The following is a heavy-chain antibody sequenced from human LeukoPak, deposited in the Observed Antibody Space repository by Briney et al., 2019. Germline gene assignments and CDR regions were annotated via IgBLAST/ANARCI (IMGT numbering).Heavy chain of an antibody. J-gene: IGHJ3*02. CDR2: IRSKVNSYAT. CDR1: GLTFSGSA. V-gene: IGHV3-73*01. Sequence: GGSLRLSCAASGLTFSGSAMHWVRHASGKGLEWVGRIRSKVNSYATAYAASVKDRFTISRDDSKNTAYLQMNSLKTEDTAVYYCTTTGDHDAFDIWGQGTMVTVSS. CDR3: TTTGDHDAFDI. D-gene: IGHD7-27*01.